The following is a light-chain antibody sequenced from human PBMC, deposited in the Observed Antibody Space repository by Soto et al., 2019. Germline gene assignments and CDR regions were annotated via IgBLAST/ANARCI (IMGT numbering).Light chain of an antibody. CDR1: QSLLHSNGYNY. J-gene: IGKJ4*01. CDR2: LGS. Sequence: DIVMTQSPLSLPVTPGEPASISCRSSQSLLHSNGYNYLDWYLQKPGQSPQLLIYLGSNRASGVPDMFSGSGSGTDFTLKISRVEAEDVGVYYCKQALQTPFTFGGGTKVEIK. CDR3: KQALQTPFT. V-gene: IGKV2-28*01.